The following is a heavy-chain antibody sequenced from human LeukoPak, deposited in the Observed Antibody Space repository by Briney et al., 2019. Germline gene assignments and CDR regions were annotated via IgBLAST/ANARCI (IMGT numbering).Heavy chain of an antibody. D-gene: IGHD3-10*01. CDR1: GGSFSGYY. V-gene: IGHV4-34*01. CDR3: ARAYYYGSGIDY. Sequence: PSETLSLTCAVYGGSFSGYYWSWIRQPPGKGLEWIGEINHSGSTNYNPSLKSRVTISVDTSKNQFSLKLSSVTAADTAVYYCARAYYYGSGIDYWGQRTLVTVSS. J-gene: IGHJ4*02. CDR2: INHSGST.